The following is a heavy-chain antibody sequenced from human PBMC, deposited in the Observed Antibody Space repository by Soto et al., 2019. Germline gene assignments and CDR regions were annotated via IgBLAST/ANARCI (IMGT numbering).Heavy chain of an antibody. J-gene: IGHJ4*02. CDR3: TRDGIAVAGEWVLFDY. CDR2: IRSKAYGGTT. V-gene: IGHV3-49*03. Sequence: GGSLRLSCTASGFTFGDYAMSWFRQAPGKGLEWVGFIRSKAYGGTTEYAASVKGRFTISRDDSKSIAYLQMNSLKTEDTAVYYCTRDGIAVAGEWVLFDYWGQGTLVTVSS. D-gene: IGHD6-19*01. CDR1: GFTFGDYA.